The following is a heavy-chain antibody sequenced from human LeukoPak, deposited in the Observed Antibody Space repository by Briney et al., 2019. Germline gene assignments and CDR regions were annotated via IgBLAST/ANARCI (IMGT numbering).Heavy chain of an antibody. J-gene: IGHJ5*02. D-gene: IGHD3-16*01. CDR3: AKDPNRWGSSRGWFDP. CDR2: ISWNSGSI. CDR1: GFTFDDYA. Sequence: GRSLRLSYAASGFTFDDYAMHWVRHAPGKGLEWVSGISWNSGSIGYADSVKGRFTISRDNAKNSLYLQMNSLRAEDTALYYCAKDPNRWGSSRGWFDPWGQGTLVTVSS. V-gene: IGHV3-9*01.